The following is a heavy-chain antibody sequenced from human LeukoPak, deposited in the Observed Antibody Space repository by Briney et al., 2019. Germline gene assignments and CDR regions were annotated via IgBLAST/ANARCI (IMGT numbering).Heavy chain of an antibody. J-gene: IGHJ6*02. CDR2: IKQDGSEK. CDR1: GFTFSSYW. CDR3: ASTYYDFWSGYGYYYGMDV. D-gene: IGHD3-3*01. Sequence: PGGSLRLSCAASGFTFSSYWMSWVRQAPGKGLEWVANIKQDGSEKYYVDSVKGRFTISRDNAKNSLYLQMNSLRAEDTAVYYCASTYYDFWSGYGYYYGMDVWGQGTTVTVSS. V-gene: IGHV3-7*01.